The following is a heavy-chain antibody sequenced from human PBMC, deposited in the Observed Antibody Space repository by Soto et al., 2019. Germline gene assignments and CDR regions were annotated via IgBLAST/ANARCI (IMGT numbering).Heavy chain of an antibody. J-gene: IGHJ3*02. CDR2: IYYSGST. D-gene: IGHD6-13*01. CDR3: ARYGYSSSWYGSAFDI. CDR1: GDCISSYY. V-gene: IGHV4-59*01. Sequence: SETLSLACTVSGDCISSYYCSWIRQPPGKGLEWIGYIYYSGSTNYNPSLKSRVTISVDTSKNQFSLKLSSVTAADTAVYYCARYGYSSSWYGSAFDIWGQGTMVTVSS.